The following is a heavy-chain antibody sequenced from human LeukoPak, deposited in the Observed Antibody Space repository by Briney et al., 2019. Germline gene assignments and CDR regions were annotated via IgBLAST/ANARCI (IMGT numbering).Heavy chain of an antibody. CDR3: AKDPYASGWYGGFVY. D-gene: IGHD6-19*01. J-gene: IGHJ4*02. CDR2: IYYDGSNE. Sequence: GGSLRLSCAASGFTSSNYAMHWVRQAPGKGLEWVTVIYYDGSNEYYADSVKGRIAISRDNSKNVVYLQMNSLRADDTAVYYCAKDPYASGWYGGFVYWGQGTLVTVSS. V-gene: IGHV3-33*06. CDR1: GFTSSNYA.